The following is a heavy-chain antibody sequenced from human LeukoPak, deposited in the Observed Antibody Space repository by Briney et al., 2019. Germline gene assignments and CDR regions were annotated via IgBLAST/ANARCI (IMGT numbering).Heavy chain of an antibody. V-gene: IGHV1-3*01. Sequence: ASVKVSCKASGYTFTSYAMHWVRQAPGQGLEWMGWINAGNGNTKYSQKFQGRVTITRDTSASTAYMEPSSLRSEDTAVYYCARADRMYYDILTGPIGGMDVWGQGTTVTVSS. CDR2: INAGNGNT. CDR1: GYTFTSYA. D-gene: IGHD3-9*01. CDR3: ARADRMYYDILTGPIGGMDV. J-gene: IGHJ6*02.